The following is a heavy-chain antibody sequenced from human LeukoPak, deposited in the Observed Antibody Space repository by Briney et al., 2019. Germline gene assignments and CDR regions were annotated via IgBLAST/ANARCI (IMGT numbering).Heavy chain of an antibody. V-gene: IGHV5-51*01. CDR2: IYPGDSDT. D-gene: IGHD5-18*01. CDR1: GYSFTSYW. Sequence: PGEYLKFSCKGSGYSFTSYWIGWVRQMPGKGLEWMGSIYPGDSDTRYNPSFQGQVTISADKSISPPYLQWSSLKALDTGMYFCARGRYSYAADAFDIWGQGTMVTVSS. CDR3: ARGRYSYAADAFDI. J-gene: IGHJ3*02.